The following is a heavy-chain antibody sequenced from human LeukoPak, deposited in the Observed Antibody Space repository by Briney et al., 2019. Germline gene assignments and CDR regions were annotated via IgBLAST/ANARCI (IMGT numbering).Heavy chain of an antibody. Sequence: GGSLRLSCAASGFTFSSYGMHWVRQAPGKGLEWVAVISYDGRNKYYADSVKGRFTISRDNSKNTLYLQMNSLRAEDTAVYYCARDTAAAGTHGLLDYWGQGTLVTVSS. D-gene: IGHD6-13*01. CDR2: ISYDGRNK. V-gene: IGHV3-30*03. CDR1: GFTFSSYG. CDR3: ARDTAAAGTHGLLDY. J-gene: IGHJ4*02.